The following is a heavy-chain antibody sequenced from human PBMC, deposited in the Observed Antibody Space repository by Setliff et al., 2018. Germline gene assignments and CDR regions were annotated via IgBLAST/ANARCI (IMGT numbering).Heavy chain of an antibody. CDR1: EFTFNKYW. Sequence: GGSLRLSCAASEFTFNKYWMTWVRQAPGKGPQWVGRIKSSIEGATSDYGAPARGRFTISRDDSKNMIHLQMNNLKIEDTGFYFCATGPRDSRNYLTWLGSWGQGTLVTVSS. J-gene: IGHJ5*01. V-gene: IGHV3-15*01. CDR2: IKSSIEGATS. D-gene: IGHD3-22*01. CDR3: ATGPRDSRNYLTWLGS.